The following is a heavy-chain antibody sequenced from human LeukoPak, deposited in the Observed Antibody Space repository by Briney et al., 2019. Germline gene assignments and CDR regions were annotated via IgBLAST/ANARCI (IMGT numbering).Heavy chain of an antibody. V-gene: IGHV3-11*04. Sequence: GGSLRLSCAASGFTFSDYYMSWIRQAPGKGLEWLSYISGSDNSVYYADSVKGRFTISRDNAKNSLYLQMNSLRAEDTAVYYCARTLWPYDDFDIWGQGTMVTVSS. CDR3: ARTLWPYDDFDI. D-gene: IGHD2-21*01. J-gene: IGHJ3*02. CDR1: GFTFSDYY. CDR2: ISGSDNSV.